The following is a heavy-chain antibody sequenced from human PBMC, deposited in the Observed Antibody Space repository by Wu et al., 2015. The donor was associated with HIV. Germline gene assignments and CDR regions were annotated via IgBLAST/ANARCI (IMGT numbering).Heavy chain of an antibody. D-gene: IGHD6-19*01. Sequence: QVQLVQSGAEVKKPGSSVRVSCESSGGNFRSYAMTWVRQAPGQGLEWMGGINPLFGTTKYAQKFQGRVTITTDAAKTLAYMELSSLRSDDTAVYYCARNTDSVATSLYSLGVWGQGTTVTVSS. CDR2: INPLFGTT. CDR1: GGNFRSYA. J-gene: IGHJ6*02. V-gene: IGHV1-69*05. CDR3: ARNTDSVATSLYSLGV.